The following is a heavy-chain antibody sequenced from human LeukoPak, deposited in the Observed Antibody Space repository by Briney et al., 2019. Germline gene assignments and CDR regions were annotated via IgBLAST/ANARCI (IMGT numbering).Heavy chain of an antibody. Sequence: SETLSLTCTASGGSISSTTYYWGWVRQPPGKGLEWIGYIYYSGSTFYNPSLKSRVTILVDTSKNQFSLKLSSVTAADTAVYYCARDSLGSLYYYYYYGMDVWGQGTTVTVSS. CDR1: GGSISSTTYY. V-gene: IGHV4-39*07. J-gene: IGHJ6*02. D-gene: IGHD2-15*01. CDR3: ARDSLGSLYYYYYYGMDV. CDR2: IYYSGST.